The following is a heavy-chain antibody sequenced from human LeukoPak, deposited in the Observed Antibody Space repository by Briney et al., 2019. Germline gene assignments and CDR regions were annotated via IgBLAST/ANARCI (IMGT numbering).Heavy chain of an antibody. Sequence: GGSLRLSCAASGFIFSSYGMNWVRQAPGKGLEWVSYISSTGSTISYADSVKDRRFTISRDNAKNSLYLQMNSLRAEDTAIYYCARAHLDTAITNFFDYWGQGALVTVSS. V-gene: IGHV3-48*03. CDR2: ISSTGSTI. CDR1: GFIFSSYG. CDR3: ARAHLDTAITNFFDY. D-gene: IGHD5-18*01. J-gene: IGHJ4*02.